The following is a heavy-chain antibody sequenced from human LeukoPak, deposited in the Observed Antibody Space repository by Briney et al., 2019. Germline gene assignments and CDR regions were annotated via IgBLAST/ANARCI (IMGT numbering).Heavy chain of an antibody. CDR2: IIPIFGTA. Sequence: GASVKVSCKASGGTFSSYAISWVRQAPGQGLEWMGGIIPIFGTANYAQKFQGRVTITTDESTSTAYMELSSLRSEDTAVYYCARDHPSDFWSGYYTGRGAFDIWGQGTMVTVSS. CDR1: GGTFSSYA. J-gene: IGHJ3*02. CDR3: ARDHPSDFWSGYYTGRGAFDI. D-gene: IGHD3-3*01. V-gene: IGHV1-69*05.